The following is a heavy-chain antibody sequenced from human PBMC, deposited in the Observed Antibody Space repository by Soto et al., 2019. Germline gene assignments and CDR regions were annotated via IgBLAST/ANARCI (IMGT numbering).Heavy chain of an antibody. J-gene: IGHJ4*02. CDR1: GGTFSSYA. V-gene: IGHV1-69*06. CDR2: IIPIFGTA. Sequence: QVQLVQSGAEVKKPGSSVKVSCKASGGTFSSYAISWVRQAPGQGLEWMGGIIPIFGTANYAQKFQGRVTITADKSTSSAYMELSSLRSEDTAVYYCARTTSPQWGATHFDYWGQGTLVTVSS. CDR3: ARTTSPQWGATHFDY. D-gene: IGHD1-26*01.